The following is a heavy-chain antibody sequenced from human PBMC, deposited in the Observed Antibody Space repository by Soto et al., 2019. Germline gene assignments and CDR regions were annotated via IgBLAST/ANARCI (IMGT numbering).Heavy chain of an antibody. CDR2: IYSGGST. CDR1: GFIVSNNY. D-gene: IGHD1-1*01. Sequence: EVQLVESGGGLIQPGGSLRHSCAASGFIVSNNYMSWVRQAPGKGLEWVSVIYSGGSTYYADPVKGRFTISRDNSKNPLYLQMNSLRAEDTAVYYCARDGSREYYAMDVWGQGTTVTVS. CDR3: ARDGSREYYAMDV. V-gene: IGHV3-53*01. J-gene: IGHJ6*02.